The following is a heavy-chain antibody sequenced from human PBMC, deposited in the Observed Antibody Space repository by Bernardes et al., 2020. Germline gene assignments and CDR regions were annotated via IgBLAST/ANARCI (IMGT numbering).Heavy chain of an antibody. Sequence: SETLSLTCAVSGGSISSSNWWSCVRQPPGKGLEWIGEIYHSGSTNYNPSLKSRVTISVDKSKNQFSLKLSSVTAADTAVYYCARGGSWYDRGWFDPWGQGTLVTVSS. J-gene: IGHJ5*02. CDR3: ARGGSWYDRGWFDP. CDR2: IYHSGST. D-gene: IGHD6-13*01. V-gene: IGHV4-4*02. CDR1: GGSISSSNW.